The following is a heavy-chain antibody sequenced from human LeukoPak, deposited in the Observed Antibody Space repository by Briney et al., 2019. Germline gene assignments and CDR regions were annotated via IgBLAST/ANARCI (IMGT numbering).Heavy chain of an antibody. D-gene: IGHD2-2*01. CDR2: IWYDGSNK. CDR3: ALQRGYCSSTSCYPDY. V-gene: IGHV3-33*01. Sequence: GRSLRLSCAASGFTFSSYGMHWVRQAPGKGLEWVAVIWYDGSNKYYADSVKGRFTISRDNFKNTLYLQMNSLRAEDTAVYYCALQRGYCSSTSCYPDYWGQGTLVTVSS. J-gene: IGHJ4*02. CDR1: GFTFSSYG.